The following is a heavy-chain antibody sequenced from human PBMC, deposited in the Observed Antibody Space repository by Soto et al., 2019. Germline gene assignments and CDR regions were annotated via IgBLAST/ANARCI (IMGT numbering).Heavy chain of an antibody. CDR3: ARGKRGPWYFDL. CDR1: GGSMNRGCDY. V-gene: IGHV4-31*03. CDR2: IHYGETA. Sequence: QVQLLESGPGVVKPSETLSLTCTVSGGSMNRGCDYWHWFRQPPGKGLEWIGNIHYGETAKYNPSLKSRLPVSADTSKNQFSLNLNSVTAADTAVYYCARGKRGPWYFDLWGRGTLVAVSS. J-gene: IGHJ2*01.